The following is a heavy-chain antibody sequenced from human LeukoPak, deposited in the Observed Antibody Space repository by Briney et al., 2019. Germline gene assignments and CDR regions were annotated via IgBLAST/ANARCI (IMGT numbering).Heavy chain of an antibody. CDR3: AREIGGILVFDY. V-gene: IGHV1-2*02. CDR1: GYTFTGYY. Sequence: GASVKVSCKASGYTFTGYYMHWVRQAPGQGLEWMGWINPNSGDSHHAQKFQGRLTMTRDTSISTAYMELIRLRSDDTAVYYCAREIGGILVFDYWGQGTLVTVSS. CDR2: INPNSGDS. D-gene: IGHD5-18*01. J-gene: IGHJ4*02.